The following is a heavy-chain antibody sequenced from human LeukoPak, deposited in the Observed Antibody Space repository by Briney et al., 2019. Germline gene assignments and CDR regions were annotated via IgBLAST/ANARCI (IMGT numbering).Heavy chain of an antibody. CDR3: ARDDCSDGSCYRT. CDR2: INPNSGGT. V-gene: IGHV1-2*02. D-gene: IGHD2-15*01. CDR1: GYTFTVYY. Sequence: ASVKVSCKASGYTFTVYYIHWVRQAPGQGPEWMGWINPNSGGTKYAEKFQGRVTMTRDTSISTAYMEVGRLTSDDTAVYYCARDDCSDGSCYRTWGQGTLVTVSS. J-gene: IGHJ4*02.